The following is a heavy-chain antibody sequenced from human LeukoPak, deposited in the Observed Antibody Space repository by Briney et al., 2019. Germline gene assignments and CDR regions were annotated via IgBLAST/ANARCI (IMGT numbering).Heavy chain of an antibody. Sequence: SVKVSCKASGGTFSSYAISWVRQAPGQGLEWMGRIIPILGIANYAQKFQGRVTITADKSTSTAYMELSSLRSEDTAVYYCAREPTDHGDPNYYYYGMDVWGQGTTVTVSS. CDR3: AREPTDHGDPNYYYYGMDV. V-gene: IGHV1-69*04. CDR1: GGTFSSYA. D-gene: IGHD4-17*01. J-gene: IGHJ6*02. CDR2: IIPILGIA.